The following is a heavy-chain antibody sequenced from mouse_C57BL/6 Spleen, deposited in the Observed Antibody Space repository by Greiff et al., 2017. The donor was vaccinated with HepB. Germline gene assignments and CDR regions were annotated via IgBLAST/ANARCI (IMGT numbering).Heavy chain of an antibody. V-gene: IGHV1-54*01. CDR2: INPGSGGT. CDR3: ARWDRYYAMDY. D-gene: IGHD4-1*01. Sequence: QVQLQQSGAELVRPGTSVKVSCKASGYAFTNYLIEWVKQRPGQGLEWIGVINPGSGGTNYNEKFKGKATLTADKSSSTAYMQLSSLTSEDSAVYFCARWDRYYAMDYWGQGTSVTVSS. J-gene: IGHJ4*01. CDR1: GYAFTNYL.